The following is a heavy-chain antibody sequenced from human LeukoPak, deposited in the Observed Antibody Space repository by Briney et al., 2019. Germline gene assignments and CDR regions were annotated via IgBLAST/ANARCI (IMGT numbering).Heavy chain of an antibody. Sequence: PSETLSLTCAVYGGSFSGYYWSWIRQPPGKGLEWIGEINHSGSTNYNPSLKSRVTISVDTSKNQFSLKLSSVTTADTAVYYCASASDYGDYVGYFDYWGQGTLVTVSS. CDR2: INHSGST. CDR3: ASASDYGDYVGYFDY. D-gene: IGHD4-17*01. CDR1: GGSFSGYY. V-gene: IGHV4-34*01. J-gene: IGHJ4*02.